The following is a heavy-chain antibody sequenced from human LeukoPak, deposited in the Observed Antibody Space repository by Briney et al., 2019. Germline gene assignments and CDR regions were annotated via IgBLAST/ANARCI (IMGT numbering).Heavy chain of an antibody. J-gene: IGHJ4*02. Sequence: PGGSLRLSCAASGFTLSSYWITWVRQAPGKGLEWVSAISGSGGSTYYADSVKGRFTISRDNSKNTLYLQMNSLRAEDTAVYYCAKAERYNWNYFPLDWGQGTLVTVSS. CDR2: ISGSGGST. CDR3: AKAERYNWNYFPLD. D-gene: IGHD1-7*01. CDR1: GFTLSSYW. V-gene: IGHV3-23*01.